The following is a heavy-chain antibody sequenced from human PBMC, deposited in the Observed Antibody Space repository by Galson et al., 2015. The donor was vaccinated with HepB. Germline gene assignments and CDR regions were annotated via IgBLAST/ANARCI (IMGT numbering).Heavy chain of an antibody. CDR2: INPYSGGT. CDR3: AREAHSSCCIDH. CDR1: GYSFTSYH. D-gene: IGHD6-19*01. Sequence: SVKVSCKASGYSFTSYHMHWVRQAPGQGLEWMGRINPYSGGTNYTQKFQGRVIMTRDTSISTAYMELDSLRSDDAAVYYCAREAHSSCCIDHWGQGTLVTVSS. J-gene: IGHJ4*02. V-gene: IGHV1-2*06.